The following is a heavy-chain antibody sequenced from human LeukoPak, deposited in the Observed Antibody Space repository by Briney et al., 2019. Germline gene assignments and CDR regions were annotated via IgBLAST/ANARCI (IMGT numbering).Heavy chain of an antibody. V-gene: IGHV3-30*02. Sequence: GGSLRLSCAASAFTFSSYGMHWVRQAPGKGLEWVAFIRYDGSNKYYADSVKGRFTISRDNSKNTLYLQMNSLRAEDTAVYYCAKGYSYGHYFDYWGQGTLATVCS. CDR1: AFTFSSYG. CDR2: IRYDGSNK. D-gene: IGHD5-18*01. J-gene: IGHJ4*02. CDR3: AKGYSYGHYFDY.